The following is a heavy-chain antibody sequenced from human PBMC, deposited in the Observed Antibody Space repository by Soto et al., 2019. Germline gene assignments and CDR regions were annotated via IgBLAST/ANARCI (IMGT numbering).Heavy chain of an antibody. CDR3: ANGAPEDGYNSHYFDY. CDR2: ISSSSSYI. CDR1: GFTFSSYS. J-gene: IGHJ4*02. V-gene: IGHV3-21*04. Sequence: GESLRLSCAASGFTFSSYSMNWVRQAPGKGLEWVSAISSSSSYIYYADSVKGRFTISRDNAKNTLYLQMNSLRAEDTAVYYCANGAPEDGYNSHYFDYWRQGTLVTVSS. D-gene: IGHD5-12*01.